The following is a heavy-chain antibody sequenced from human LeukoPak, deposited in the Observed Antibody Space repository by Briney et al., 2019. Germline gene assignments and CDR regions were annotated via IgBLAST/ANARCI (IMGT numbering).Heavy chain of an antibody. J-gene: IGHJ4*02. CDR2: LSGSGGST. Sequence: GGSLRLSCAASGFTFSSYAMTWVRQAPGKGLEWVSALSGSGGSTFYADSVKGRFTISRDNSKNTLYLQMNSLRAEDTAVYYCAREPKVPAPTYYFDYWGQGTLVTVSS. CDR3: AREPKVPAPTYYFDY. CDR1: GFTFSSYA. V-gene: IGHV3-23*01. D-gene: IGHD2-2*01.